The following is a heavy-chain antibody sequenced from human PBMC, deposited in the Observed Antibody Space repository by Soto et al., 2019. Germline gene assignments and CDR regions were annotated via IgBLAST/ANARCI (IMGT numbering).Heavy chain of an antibody. V-gene: IGHV3-23*01. Sequence: GGSLRLSCAAAGFTFSSYAMSWVRQAPGKGLEWVSAISGSGGSTYYADSVKGRFTISRDNSKNTLYLQMNSLRAEDTAVYYCAKVPESMVRGVIGNWGQGTLVTVSS. J-gene: IGHJ4*02. D-gene: IGHD3-10*01. CDR3: AKVPESMVRGVIGN. CDR2: ISGSGGST. CDR1: GFTFSSYA.